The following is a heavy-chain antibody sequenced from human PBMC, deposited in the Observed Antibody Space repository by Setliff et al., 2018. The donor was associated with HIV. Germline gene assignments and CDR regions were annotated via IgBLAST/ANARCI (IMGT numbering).Heavy chain of an antibody. CDR3: ATLDHSGGNFLAY. Sequence: SETLSLTCAVSGGSISNYYWSWLRQPPGKGPEWIGYIHSSGSTIYNPSLKSRITISLDTSKEQFSLELSSATAADTAVYYCATLDHSGGNFLAYWGQGSLVTVSS. D-gene: IGHD2-21*02. CDR1: GGSISNYY. J-gene: IGHJ4*02. CDR2: IHSSGST. V-gene: IGHV4-4*09.